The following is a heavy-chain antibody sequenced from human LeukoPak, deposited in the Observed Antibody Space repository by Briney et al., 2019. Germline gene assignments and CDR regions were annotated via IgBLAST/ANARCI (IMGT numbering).Heavy chain of an antibody. CDR1: GGSISSGGYY. J-gene: IGHJ4*02. CDR3: ARTTIFGVTVDY. V-gene: IGHV4-30-2*01. D-gene: IGHD3-3*01. CDR2: IYHSGST. Sequence: SQTLSLTCTVSGGSISSGGYYWSWIRQPPGKGLEWIGYIYHSGSTYYNPSLKSRVTISVDRSKNQFSLKLSSVTAADTAVYYCARTTIFGVTVDYWGQGTLVTVSS.